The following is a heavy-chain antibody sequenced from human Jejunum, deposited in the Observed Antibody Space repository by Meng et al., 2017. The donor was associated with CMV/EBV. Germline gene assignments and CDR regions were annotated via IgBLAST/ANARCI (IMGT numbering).Heavy chain of an antibody. Sequence: QVLLVRTGAEVKKPGASVNCPCKASGYTFTSYDINWVRQGTGQGLEWMGWMNPNRGTTGYAQRFQGRVTMTKNISKSTAYMDLSSLRSEDPAVYYCATGVADFEYWGQGTLVTVSS. CDR1: GYTFTSYD. CDR2: MNPNRGTT. D-gene: IGHD6-19*01. CDR3: ATGVADFEY. J-gene: IGHJ4*02. V-gene: IGHV1-8*01.